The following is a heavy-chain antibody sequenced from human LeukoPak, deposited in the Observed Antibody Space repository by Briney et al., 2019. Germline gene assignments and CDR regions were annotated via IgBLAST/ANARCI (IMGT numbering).Heavy chain of an antibody. CDR2: IRGSGDST. CDR3: AKGATTTVTSVFDL. CDR1: GXTFSSYA. V-gene: IGHV3-23*01. J-gene: IGHJ3*01. Sequence: GGSLRLSWAASGXTFSSYAVNWVRQAPGKGLEWVSGIRGSGDSTSYADSVKGRFTISRDNSKNTLYLQMNSLRAEDTAVYYCAKGATTTVTSVFDLWGQGTMVTVSS. D-gene: IGHD4-17*01.